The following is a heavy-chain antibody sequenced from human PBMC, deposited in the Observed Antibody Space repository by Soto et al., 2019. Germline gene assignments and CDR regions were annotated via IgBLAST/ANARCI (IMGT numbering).Heavy chain of an antibody. J-gene: IGHJ6*02. CDR1: GFTFDDYG. D-gene: IGHD2-2*01. V-gene: IGHV3-20*04. CDR3: AIAGADFSSTSCYGHYYYYGMVV. CDR2: INWNGGST. Sequence: EVQLVESGGGVVRPGGSLRLSCAASGFTFDDYGMSWVRQAPGKGLEWVSGINWNGGSTGYADSVKGRFTISRDNAKNSLYLQMNRLRAEYTALYYCAIAGADFSSTSCYGHYYYYGMVVWGQGTTVTVSS.